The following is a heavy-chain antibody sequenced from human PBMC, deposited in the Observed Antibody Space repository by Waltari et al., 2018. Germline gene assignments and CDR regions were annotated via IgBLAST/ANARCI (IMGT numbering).Heavy chain of an antibody. CDR1: GGSISSSNW. Sequence: QVQLQESGPGLVKPSGTLSLTCAVSGGSISSSNWWSWVRQPPGQGLEWIGEIYHSGGTNYNPSLKSRVTISVDKSKNQFSLKLSSVTAADTAVYYCARVGGYCSGGSCRRDYYYYYGMDVWGQGTTVTVSS. CDR3: ARVGGYCSGGSCRRDYYYYYGMDV. J-gene: IGHJ6*02. V-gene: IGHV4-4*02. D-gene: IGHD2-15*01. CDR2: IYHSGGT.